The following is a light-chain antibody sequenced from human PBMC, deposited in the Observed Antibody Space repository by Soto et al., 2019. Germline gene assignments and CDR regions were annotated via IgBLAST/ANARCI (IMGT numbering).Light chain of an antibody. CDR3: QRWYT. V-gene: IGKV3-20*01. J-gene: IGKJ2*01. CDR2: GAS. Sequence: EIVLTQSPGTLSLSPGERATLSCRASQSVSSSYLAWHQQKPGQAPRLLIYGASSRATGIPDRFSGSGSGTDFTLSISRLEPEDFAVYYCQRWYTFGQETKLEIK. CDR1: QSVSSSY.